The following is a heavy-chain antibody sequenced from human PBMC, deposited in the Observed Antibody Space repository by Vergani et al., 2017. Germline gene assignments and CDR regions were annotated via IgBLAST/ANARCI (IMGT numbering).Heavy chain of an antibody. CDR1: GFTFSSYE. Sequence: EVQLVESGGGLVQPGGSLRLSCAASGFTFSSYEMNWVRQAPGKGLEWVSYISSSGSTIYYADYVKGRFTISRDNAKNSLYLQMNSLRAEDTAVYYCASTGYSYGNYYYGMDVWGQGTTVTVSS. J-gene: IGHJ6*02. CDR3: ASTGYSYGNYYYGMDV. D-gene: IGHD5-18*01. V-gene: IGHV3-48*03. CDR2: ISSSGSTI.